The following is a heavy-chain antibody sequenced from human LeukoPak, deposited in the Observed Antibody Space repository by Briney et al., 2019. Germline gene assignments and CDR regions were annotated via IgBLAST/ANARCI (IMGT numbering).Heavy chain of an antibody. J-gene: IGHJ4*02. D-gene: IGHD5-24*01. Sequence: GGSLRLSCAASGFTFSSYAMHWVRQAPGKGLEWVAVISYDGSNKYYADSVKGRFTISRDNSKNMLYLQMDSLRAEDTAVFYCAALQSDDPFDYWGQGTLVTVSS. CDR3: AALQSDDPFDY. CDR1: GFTFSSYA. V-gene: IGHV3-30-3*01. CDR2: ISYDGSNK.